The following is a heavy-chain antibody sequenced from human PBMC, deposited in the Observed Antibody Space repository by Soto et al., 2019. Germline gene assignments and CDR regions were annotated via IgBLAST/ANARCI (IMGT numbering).Heavy chain of an antibody. CDR3: AAETKSYFYGMDV. CDR1: GLTFSSSA. J-gene: IGHJ6*02. V-gene: IGHV3-30*03. CDR2: ISYDGSNK. Sequence: PGGSLRLSCAASGLTFSSSAMHWVRQAPGKGLEWVALISYDGSNKYYVDSVKGRFTISRDNSKNTLDLQMNSLREEDTAVYYCAAETKSYFYGMDVWGQGTTVPVSS.